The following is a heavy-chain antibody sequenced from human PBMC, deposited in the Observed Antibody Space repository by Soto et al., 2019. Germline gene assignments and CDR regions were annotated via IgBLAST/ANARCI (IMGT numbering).Heavy chain of an antibody. CDR1: GFTFSSYA. D-gene: IGHD3-22*01. V-gene: IGHV3-23*01. CDR2: ISGSGGST. CDR3: AKDQFPVVAPFDAFDI. J-gene: IGHJ3*02. Sequence: GGSLRLSCAASGFTFSSYAMSWVRQAPGKGLEWVSAISGSGGSTYYADSVKGRFTISRDNSKNTLYLQMNSLRAEDTAVYYCAKDQFPVVAPFDAFDIWGQGTMVTVSS.